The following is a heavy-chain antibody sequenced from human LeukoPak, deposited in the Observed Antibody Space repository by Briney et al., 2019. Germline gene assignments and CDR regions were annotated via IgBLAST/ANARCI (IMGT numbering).Heavy chain of an antibody. V-gene: IGHV4-39*07. D-gene: IGHD3-22*01. Sequence: PSETLSLTCTVSGGSISSSSYYWGWIRQPPGKGLEWIGSIYYSGSTYYNPSLKSRVTISVDTSKNQFSLKLSSVTAADTAVYYCARDLLVTMIVVNDAFDIWGQGTMVTVSS. J-gene: IGHJ3*02. CDR2: IYYSGST. CDR3: ARDLLVTMIVVNDAFDI. CDR1: GGSISSSSYY.